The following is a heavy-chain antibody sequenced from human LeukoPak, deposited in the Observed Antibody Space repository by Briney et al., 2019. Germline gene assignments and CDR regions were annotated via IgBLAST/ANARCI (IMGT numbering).Heavy chain of an antibody. CDR1: GFTFSAYW. CDR2: INNDGTAT. V-gene: IGHV3-74*01. Sequence: PGGSLRLSCAASGFTFSAYWMHWVRQVPGKGLVWVSRINNDGTATFFADSVKGRFTISRDNAKNTLYLQMDSLRAEDTAMYYCARDDYGDYVLAPLYYFDYWGQGTLVTVSS. J-gene: IGHJ4*02. D-gene: IGHD4-17*01. CDR3: ARDDYGDYVLAPLYYFDY.